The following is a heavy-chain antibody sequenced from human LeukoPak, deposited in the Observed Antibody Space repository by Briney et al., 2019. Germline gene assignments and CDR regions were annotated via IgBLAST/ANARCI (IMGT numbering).Heavy chain of an antibody. CDR3: ARVHRSGWYSDY. CDR1: GYTFTSYD. CDR2: MNPNSGNT. V-gene: IGHV1-8*01. J-gene: IGHJ4*02. Sequence: ASVKVSCKASGYTFTSYDINWVRQATGQGLEWMGWMNPNSGNTGYAQKFQGRVTMTRNTSISTAYMELSSLRSEDTAVYYCARVHRSGWYSDYWGQGTLVTVSS. D-gene: IGHD6-19*01.